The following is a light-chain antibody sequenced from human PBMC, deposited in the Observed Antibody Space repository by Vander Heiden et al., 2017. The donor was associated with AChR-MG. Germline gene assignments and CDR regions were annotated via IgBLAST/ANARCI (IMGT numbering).Light chain of an antibody. J-gene: IGKJ4*01. Sequence: EIVLTQSPGTLSLSPGERATLSCRASQSVSSSYLAWYQQKPVQAPRLLIYGASSRATGIPDFTLTISRLEPEDFAVYYCQQYGSSPLTFGGGTKVEIK. CDR1: QSVSSSY. V-gene: IGKV3-20*01. CDR2: GAS. CDR3: QQYGSSPLT.